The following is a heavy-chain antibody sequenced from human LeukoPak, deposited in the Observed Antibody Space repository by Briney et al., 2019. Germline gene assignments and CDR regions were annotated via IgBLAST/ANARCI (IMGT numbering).Heavy chain of an antibody. CDR2: IKSDGSST. CDR3: ARDRNYDYVWGSYRQSRSFDN. Sequence: PGGSLRLSCAASGFTFSSYWMHWVRQAPGKGLVWVSRIKSDGSSTDYADSVKGRFTISRDNDNNTLYLQMNSLRAEDTAVYYCARDRNYDYVWGSYRQSRSFDNWGQGTLATVSS. D-gene: IGHD3-16*02. J-gene: IGHJ4*02. CDR1: GFTFSSYW. V-gene: IGHV3-74*01.